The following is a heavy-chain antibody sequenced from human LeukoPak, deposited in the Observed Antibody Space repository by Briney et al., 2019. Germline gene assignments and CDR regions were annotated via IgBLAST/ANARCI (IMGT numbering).Heavy chain of an antibody. CDR3: ARGPKLGPAYFDY. CDR2: MNPSGGSK. CDR1: GYTFTSYY. Sequence: ASVKVSCKASGYTFTSYYMHWVRQAPGQGLEWMGIMNPSGGSKSYAQKFQGRVTMTRDTSTSTVYMELSSLRAEDTAVYYCARGPKLGPAYFDYWGQGTLVTVSS. J-gene: IGHJ4*02. D-gene: IGHD7-27*01. V-gene: IGHV1-46*01.